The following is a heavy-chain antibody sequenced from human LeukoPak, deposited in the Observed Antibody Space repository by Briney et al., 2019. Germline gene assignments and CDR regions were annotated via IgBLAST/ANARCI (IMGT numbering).Heavy chain of an antibody. CDR3: ARCSGGSCYSHFDY. Sequence: PSETLSLTCTVSGGSISSYYWSWIRQPPGKGLEWIGYIYYSGSTNYNPSLKSRVTISVDTSKNQFSLKLSSVTAADTAVYYCARCSGGSCYSHFDYWGQGTLVTVSS. J-gene: IGHJ4*02. CDR1: GGSISSYY. CDR2: IYYSGST. V-gene: IGHV4-59*01. D-gene: IGHD2-15*01.